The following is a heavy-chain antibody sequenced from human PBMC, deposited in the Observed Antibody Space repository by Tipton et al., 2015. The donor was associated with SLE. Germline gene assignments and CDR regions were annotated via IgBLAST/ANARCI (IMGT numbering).Heavy chain of an antibody. CDR1: GGSISSGSYY. V-gene: IGHV4-61*02. J-gene: IGHJ6*02. D-gene: IGHD2-21*02. CDR3: ARVVTVGAAHYYDIDV. Sequence: TLSLTCTVSGGSISSGSYYWSWIRQPAGKGLEWIGRIYTSGTTHYNPSLKSRVTMSVDTSKTQFSLKLGSLTAADTAVYYCARVVTVGAAHYYDIDVWGQGTRVTVSS. CDR2: IYTSGTT.